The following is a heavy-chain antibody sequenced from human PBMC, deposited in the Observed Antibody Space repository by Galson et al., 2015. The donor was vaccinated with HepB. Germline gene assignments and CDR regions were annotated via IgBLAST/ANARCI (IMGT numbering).Heavy chain of an antibody. D-gene: IGHD3-9*01. CDR3: ARGEKKDDILTSNWFDP. Sequence: SLRLSCAASGFTFNNYNMNWVRQAPGKGLEWVSYISHSTNSIYYADSVKGRFTISRDNAKNSLYLQMNSLRAEDTAVYYCARGEKKDDILTSNWFDPWGQGTLVTVSS. J-gene: IGHJ5*02. CDR1: GFTFNNYN. V-gene: IGHV3-48*04. CDR2: ISHSTNSI.